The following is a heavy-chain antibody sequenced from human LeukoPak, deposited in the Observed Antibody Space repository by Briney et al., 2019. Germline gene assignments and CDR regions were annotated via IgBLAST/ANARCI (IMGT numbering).Heavy chain of an antibody. D-gene: IGHD6-19*01. Sequence: SQTLSLTCTVSGGSTTSNYWSWIRQPPGKGLEWIGFMFYIGSSNYNPSLKSRVTISVETSKNQISLKLSSVTAADTAVYYCARDRKRGAGWYYYYYMDVWGKGTTVTISS. V-gene: IGHV4-59*12. CDR3: ARDRKRGAGWYYYYYMDV. CDR2: MFYIGSS. J-gene: IGHJ6*03. CDR1: GGSTTSNY.